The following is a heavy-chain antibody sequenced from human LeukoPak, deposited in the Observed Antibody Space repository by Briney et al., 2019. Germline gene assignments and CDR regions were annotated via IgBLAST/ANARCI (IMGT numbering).Heavy chain of an antibody. D-gene: IGHD1-26*01. Sequence: SRPAPVKPTQTLTLTCTFSGFSLSTSSMCVGWIRQPPGKALEWLARIDWDDDKYYSSPLRAGLTISKDTSKNRVVLTMTNMDPVDTATYYCARIRSGRYSMDYCGHRTLFIASS. CDR1: GFSLSTSSMC. V-gene: IGHV2-70*11. J-gene: IGHJ4*01. CDR2: IDWDDDK. CDR3: ARIRSGRYSMDY.